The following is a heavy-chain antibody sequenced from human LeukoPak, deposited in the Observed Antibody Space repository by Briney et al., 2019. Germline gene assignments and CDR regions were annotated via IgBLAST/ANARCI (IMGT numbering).Heavy chain of an antibody. CDR2: IYHSGST. CDR3: ARVVQVPTKSPHNDWLLLEYTIDY. Sequence: SETLSLTCTVSGGSISNDGYYWSWIRQPPGKGLEWIGYIYHSGSTYYNLSLKSRVTISVDTSKNQFSLKLSSVTAADTAVYYCARVVQVPTKSPHNDWLLLEYTIDYWGQGTLVTVSS. J-gene: IGHJ4*02. V-gene: IGHV4-30-2*01. D-gene: IGHD3-9*01. CDR1: GGSISNDGYY.